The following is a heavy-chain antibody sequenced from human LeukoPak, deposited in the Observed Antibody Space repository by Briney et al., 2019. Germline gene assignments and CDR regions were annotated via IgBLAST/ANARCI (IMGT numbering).Heavy chain of an antibody. CDR2: TDTSGRYV. Sequence: PGGSLRLSCAASGFTFSNYGMNWVRQAPGKGLGWVSFTDTSGRYVYYGDSVKGRFTISRYNAKNLLFLQMNGLRAEDTALYYCARGRSITLLRGVAMSDGFDIWGQGAMVAVSS. CDR1: GFTFSNYG. D-gene: IGHD3-10*01. CDR3: ARGRSITLLRGVAMSDGFDI. V-gene: IGHV3-21*06. J-gene: IGHJ3*02.